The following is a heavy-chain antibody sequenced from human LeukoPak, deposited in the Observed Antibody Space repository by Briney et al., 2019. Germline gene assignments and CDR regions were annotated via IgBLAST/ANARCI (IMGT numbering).Heavy chain of an antibody. J-gene: IGHJ6*03. Sequence: PSETLSLTCTVSGGSISSSYWSWIRQPPGKGLQWIGYISYSGSTNYNPSLKSRVTISVHMSKNQFSLSLSSVTAADTAVYYCARAVGSGTLYRGGYYYMDVWGKGTTVTVSS. CDR2: ISYSGST. D-gene: IGHD3-10*01. CDR3: ARAVGSGTLYRGGYYYMDV. V-gene: IGHV4-59*01. CDR1: GGSISSSY.